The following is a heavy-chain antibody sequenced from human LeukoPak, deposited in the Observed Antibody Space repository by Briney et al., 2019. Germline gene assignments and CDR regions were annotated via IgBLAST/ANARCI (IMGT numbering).Heavy chain of an antibody. CDR1: GYTFTGYY. V-gene: IGHV1-46*01. CDR3: AREVVGAYFDY. J-gene: IGHJ4*02. Sequence: ASVKVSCKASGYTFTGYYMHWVRQAPGQGLEWMGIINPSGGSTSYAQKFQGRVTMTRDTSTSTVYMELSSLRSEDTAVYYCAREVVGAYFDYWGQGTLVTVSS. CDR2: INPSGGST. D-gene: IGHD1-26*01.